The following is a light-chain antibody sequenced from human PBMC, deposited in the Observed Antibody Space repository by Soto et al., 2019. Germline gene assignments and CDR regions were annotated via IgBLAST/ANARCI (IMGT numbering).Light chain of an antibody. Sequence: DVQMTQSPSTLPASVGDRVTITCRASQSISNWLAWYQQKPGTAPKVLIYHASNLQSGVPSRFSGSGSGTEFTLTISSLQPEDVGIYYCQQCHATPLTFGQGTRLEI. CDR3: QQCHATPLT. J-gene: IGKJ5*01. CDR2: HAS. V-gene: IGKV1-5*01. CDR1: QSISNW.